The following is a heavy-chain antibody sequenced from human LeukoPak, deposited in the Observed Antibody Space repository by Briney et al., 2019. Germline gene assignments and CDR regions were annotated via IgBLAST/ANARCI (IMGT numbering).Heavy chain of an antibody. V-gene: IGHV3-49*04. CDR3: TRVGEGFCAFDI. Sequence: GGSLRLSCTASGFTFGDYAMSWVRQAPGTGLERVGFIRSKAYGGTTEYAASVKGRFTISRDDSKSIAYLQMNSLKTEDTAVYYCTRVGEGFCAFDIWGQGTMVTVSS. CDR2: IRSKAYGGTT. J-gene: IGHJ3*02. CDR1: GFTFGDYA. D-gene: IGHD3-10*01.